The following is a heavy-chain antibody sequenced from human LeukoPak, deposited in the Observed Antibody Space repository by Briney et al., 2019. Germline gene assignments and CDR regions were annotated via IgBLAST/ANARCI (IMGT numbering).Heavy chain of an antibody. CDR2: IYVTGT. D-gene: IGHD3-16*02. J-gene: IGHJ6*03. V-gene: IGHV4-59*08. CDR1: GGSIGTYY. Sequence: SETLSLTCTVSGGSIGTYYWSWVRQSPGTGLEWIGYIYVTGTRYNPYLQSRVTISVDRSRNQFFLKMASVTAADTAVYYCARHIGGGIEDMDVWGRGTKVTVSS. CDR3: ARHIGGGIEDMDV.